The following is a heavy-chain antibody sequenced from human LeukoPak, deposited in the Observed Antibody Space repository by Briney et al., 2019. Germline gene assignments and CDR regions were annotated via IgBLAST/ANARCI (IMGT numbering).Heavy chain of an antibody. J-gene: IGHJ4*02. CDR3: AKYGRFSSGWADY. D-gene: IGHD6-19*01. CDR1: GFTFSSYW. V-gene: IGHV3-23*01. CDR2: IGGGGGST. Sequence: GGSLRLSCAASGFTFSSYWMHWVRQAPGKGLEWVSAIGGGGGSTYYADSVKGRFTISRDNSKNTLYLQLNSLRAEDTAIYYCAKYGRFSSGWADYWGQGTLVTVSS.